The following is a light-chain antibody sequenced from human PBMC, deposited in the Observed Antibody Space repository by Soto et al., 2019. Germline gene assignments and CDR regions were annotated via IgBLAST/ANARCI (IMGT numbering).Light chain of an antibody. V-gene: IGKV3-11*01. Sequence: EIVLTQSPGTLSLSPGERATLSCRASQRVSNYLSWYQQKPGQAPRLLLYDVSSSATDIPARFSFSGSGTDFTLTISSLEPEDFAVDYCLQRSNSPPVYTFGQGTKLEIK. CDR2: DVS. CDR3: LQRSNSPPVYT. J-gene: IGKJ2*01. CDR1: QRVSNY.